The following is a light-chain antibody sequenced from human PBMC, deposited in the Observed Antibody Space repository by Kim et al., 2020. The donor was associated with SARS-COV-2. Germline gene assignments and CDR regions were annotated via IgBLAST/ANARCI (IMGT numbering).Light chain of an antibody. V-gene: IGLV4-69*01. J-gene: IGLJ3*02. CDR1: SGHSSNA. CDR2: VNNDGSH. CDR3: QSWGV. Sequence: QLVLTQSPTASASLGASVKLTCTLNSGHSSNAIAWHKQQPEKGPRYLMKVNNDGSHSKGDGIPDRFSGSSSGAEHYLTISSLQSVDEADYYCQSWGVFGGWTQLTVL.